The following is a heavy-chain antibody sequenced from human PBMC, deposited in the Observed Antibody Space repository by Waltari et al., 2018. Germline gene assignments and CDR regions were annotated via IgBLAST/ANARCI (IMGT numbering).Heavy chain of an antibody. CDR1: GFTFSNFA. CDR2: INREGDLT. D-gene: IGHD3-16*01. V-gene: IGHV3-23*01. Sequence: EVQLLESGGGLVQPGGSLRLSCAASGFTFSNFAMGWVRQAPGKRREWVSSINREGDLTYYADSVKGRFTISRDNSKNTLYLQVSSLRAEDTAVYYCAKGYYVAAYFDHWGQGTLVTVSS. J-gene: IGHJ4*02. CDR3: AKGYYVAAYFDH.